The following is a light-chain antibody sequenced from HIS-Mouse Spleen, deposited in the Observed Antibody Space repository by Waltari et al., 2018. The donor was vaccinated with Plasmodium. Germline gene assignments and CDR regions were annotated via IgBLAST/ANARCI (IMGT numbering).Light chain of an antibody. CDR1: SSDVGGFNY. CDR3: ISYAGSNNLV. J-gene: IGLJ2*01. CDR2: EVS. V-gene: IGLV2-8*01. Sequence: QYALTQPPSASGSPGQSVTISCTGTSSDVGGFNYVSWYQQHPAKAPKLLFYEVSKRPAGVPVRFSGSKCGDTGSLTVSGLQAAEEADYYCISYAGSNNLVFGGGTKLTVL.